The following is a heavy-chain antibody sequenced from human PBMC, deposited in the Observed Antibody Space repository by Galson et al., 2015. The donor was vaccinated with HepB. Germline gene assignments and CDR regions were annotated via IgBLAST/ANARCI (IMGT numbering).Heavy chain of an antibody. CDR1: GFTFSYYT. J-gene: IGHJ6*02. D-gene: IGHD2-2*01. CDR2: IYYSGNT. CDR3: ASSLVVPAGIEYYYYGMDV. Sequence: LRLSCAASGFTFSYYTINWVRQAPGKGLEWIGYIYYSGNTNYNPSLKSRVTISLDRSKNKFSLKLSSVTAADTAVYYCASSLVVPAGIEYYYYGMDVWGQGTTVTVSS. V-gene: IGHV4-59*08.